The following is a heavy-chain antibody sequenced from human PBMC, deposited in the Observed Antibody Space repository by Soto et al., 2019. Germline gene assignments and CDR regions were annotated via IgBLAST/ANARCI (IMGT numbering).Heavy chain of an antibody. J-gene: IGHJ6*01. CDR3: AMVDNYVTPTPQDV. CDR1: GYIFVNYG. Sequence: QVQLVQSGDEVRKPGSSVKVSCKASGYIFVNYGIAWVRQAPGQGLEWMGWISPYSGNTHYASKIQGRPTMTTDRSTSTACMDLGRLTSADTAVYYCAMVDNYVTPTPQDVWGQGTTVTVSS. V-gene: IGHV1-18*01. CDR2: ISPYSGNT. D-gene: IGHD3-16*01.